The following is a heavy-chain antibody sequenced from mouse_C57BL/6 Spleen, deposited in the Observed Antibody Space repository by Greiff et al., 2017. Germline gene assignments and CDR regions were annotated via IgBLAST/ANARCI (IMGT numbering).Heavy chain of an antibody. J-gene: IGHJ4*01. D-gene: IGHD3-2*01. Sequence: QVQLQQPGAELVMPGASVKLSCKASGYTFTSYWMHWVKQRPGQGLEWIGEIDPSDSYTNYNQKFKGKSTLTVAKSSSTAYMQLSSLTSEDSAVYYCARKTALMDYWGQGTSVTVSS. CDR1: GYTFTSYW. CDR3: ARKTALMDY. V-gene: IGHV1-69*01. CDR2: IDPSDSYT.